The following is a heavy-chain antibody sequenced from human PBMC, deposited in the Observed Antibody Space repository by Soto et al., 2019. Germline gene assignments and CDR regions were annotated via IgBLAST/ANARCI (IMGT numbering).Heavy chain of an antibody. Sequence: ASVKVSCKASGYTFTSYCISWVRQAPGQGLEWMGWISAYNGNTNYAQKLQGRVTMTTDTSTSTAYMELRSLRSDDTAVYYCARGFGAARFLEWYRGYYYYGMDVWGQGTTVTVSS. J-gene: IGHJ6*02. V-gene: IGHV1-18*01. CDR1: GYTFTSYC. D-gene: IGHD3-3*01. CDR3: ARGFGAARFLEWYRGYYYYGMDV. CDR2: ISAYNGNT.